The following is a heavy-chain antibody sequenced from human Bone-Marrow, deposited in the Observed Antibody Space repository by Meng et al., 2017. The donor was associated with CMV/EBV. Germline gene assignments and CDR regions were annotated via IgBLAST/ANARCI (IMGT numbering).Heavy chain of an antibody. V-gene: IGHV4-34*01. CDR2: INHSGST. CDR1: GFTFSSYA. J-gene: IGHJ4*02. D-gene: IGHD3-3*01. CDR3: ARASGGRVTIFGVVILPNYFDY. Sequence: ESLKISCAASGFTFSSYAMSWIRQPPGKGLEWIGEINHSGSTNYNPSLKSRVTISVDTSKNQFSLKLSSVTAADTAVYYCARASGGRVTIFGVVILPNYFDYWGQGTLVTVSS.